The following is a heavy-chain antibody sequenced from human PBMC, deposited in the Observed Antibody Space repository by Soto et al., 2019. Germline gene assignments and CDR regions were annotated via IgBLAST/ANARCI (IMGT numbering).Heavy chain of an antibody. CDR1: GYTINTYG. J-gene: IGHJ4*02. Sequence: QVQLVQSGDELKKPGASVKVSCKASGYTINTYGINWVRQAPGQGLEWMGWISRNNGNTNYAQKVQGRVPMTTDTSTSTAYMELRSLRSDDTAVYYCARGAYGEVSFDYWGQGTLVAVSS. CDR2: ISRNNGNT. CDR3: ARGAYGEVSFDY. D-gene: IGHD3-10*01. V-gene: IGHV1-18*01.